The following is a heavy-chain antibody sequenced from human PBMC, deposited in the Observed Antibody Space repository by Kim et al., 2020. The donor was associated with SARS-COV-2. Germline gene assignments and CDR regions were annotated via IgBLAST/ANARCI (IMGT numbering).Heavy chain of an antibody. J-gene: IGHJ4*02. CDR3: ARGADSSGYYYSGGFDY. Sequence: VKGRFTISRDNAKNTLYLQMNSLRAEDTAVYYCARGADSSGYYYSGGFDYWGQGTLVTVSS. D-gene: IGHD3-22*01. V-gene: IGHV3-30*01.